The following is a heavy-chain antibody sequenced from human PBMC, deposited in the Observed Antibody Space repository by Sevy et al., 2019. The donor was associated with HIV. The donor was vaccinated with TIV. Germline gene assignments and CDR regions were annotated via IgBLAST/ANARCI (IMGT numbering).Heavy chain of an antibody. CDR2: IGYDGSNK. Sequence: GGSLRLSCAASGFTPSTYGMHWVRQAPGEGLEWVAVIGYDGSNKYYADSVKGRFTISRDNSKNRLFLQMDSLRAEDTAVYYCARDSRMYGDYLLAYFDYWGQGTLVTVSS. CDR3: ARDSRMYGDYLLAYFDY. V-gene: IGHV3-33*01. J-gene: IGHJ4*02. D-gene: IGHD2-8*01. CDR1: GFTPSTYG.